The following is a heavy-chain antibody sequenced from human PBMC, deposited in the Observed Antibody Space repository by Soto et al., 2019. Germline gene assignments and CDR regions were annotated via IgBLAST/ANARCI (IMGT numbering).Heavy chain of an antibody. CDR2: ISYDGSNK. V-gene: IGHV3-30-3*01. D-gene: IGHD3-3*01. CDR1: GFTFSSYA. J-gene: IGHJ6*02. Sequence: QVQLVESGGGVVQPGRSLRLSCAASGFTFSSYAMHWVRQAPGKGLEWVAVISYDGSNKYYADSVKGRFTISRANSKNTMYLQMNSLRAEDTAVYYCARETYYDFWSGPYYGMDVWGQGTRVTVSS. CDR3: ARETYYDFWSGPYYGMDV.